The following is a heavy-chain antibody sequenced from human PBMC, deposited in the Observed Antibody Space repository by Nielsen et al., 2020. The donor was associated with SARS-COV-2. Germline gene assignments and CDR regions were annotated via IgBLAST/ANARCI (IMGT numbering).Heavy chain of an antibody. CDR3: ASLPALNNYSDS. CDR2: NNPSGGTT. Sequence: ASVKVSCKASGYTFTSYYMHWVRQAPGHGLEWMGMNNPSGGTTDYAQKFQGRVTMTRDTSTSTVFMELSSLRYEDTAVYYCASLPALNNYSDSWGQGTLVTVSS. D-gene: IGHD2/OR15-2a*01. CDR1: GYTFTSYY. J-gene: IGHJ4*02. V-gene: IGHV1-46*01.